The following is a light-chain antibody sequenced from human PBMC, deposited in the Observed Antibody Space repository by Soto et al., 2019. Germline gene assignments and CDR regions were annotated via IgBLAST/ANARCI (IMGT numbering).Light chain of an antibody. J-gene: IGLJ1*01. CDR3: TSYTTSLYV. V-gene: IGLV2-14*01. Sequence: QSDLTQPASVSGSPGQSITISCSGSSGDIGGHKYVSWYQQHPGKAPKLIIYDLTNRPSGVSNRFSGSKSGNTASLTISGLQAEDEADYYCTSYTTSLYVFGSGTKVTVL. CDR1: SGDIGGHKY. CDR2: DLT.